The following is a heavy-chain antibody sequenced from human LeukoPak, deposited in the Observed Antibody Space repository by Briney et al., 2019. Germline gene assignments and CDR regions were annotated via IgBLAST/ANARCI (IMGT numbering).Heavy chain of an antibody. J-gene: IGHJ4*02. D-gene: IGHD3-10*01. Sequence: NTGGSLRLSCAASGFTFSSYSMNWVRQAPGKGLEWVGRIKSKTDGGTTDYGAPVKGRFTLSRDDSKNTLYLQMNSLKTEDTAVYYCITDSSYYYGSGSYGRFGCWGQGTLVTVSS. CDR3: ITDSSYYYGSGSYGRFGC. CDR2: IKSKTDGGTT. CDR1: GFTFSSYS. V-gene: IGHV3-15*01.